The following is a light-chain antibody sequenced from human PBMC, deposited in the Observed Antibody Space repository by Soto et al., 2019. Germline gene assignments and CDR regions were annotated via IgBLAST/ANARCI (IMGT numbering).Light chain of an antibody. J-gene: IGLJ1*01. CDR1: SSDVGSYNL. CDR2: EGS. V-gene: IGLV2-23*01. Sequence: QSALTQPASVSGSPGQSITISCTGTSSDVGSYNLVSGYQQHPGKAPKLMIYEGSKRPSGVSNRFSGSKSANTASLTISGHQAEDEADYYCCSYAGGSTYVFGTGTKLTVL. CDR3: CSYAGGSTYV.